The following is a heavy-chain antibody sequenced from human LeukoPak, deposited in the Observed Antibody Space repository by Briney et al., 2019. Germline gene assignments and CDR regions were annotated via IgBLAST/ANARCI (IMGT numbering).Heavy chain of an antibody. CDR3: ARIVSYGSGSPDY. Sequence: PGGSLRLSCAASGFTFSDYYMSWIRQAPGKGLEWVSYISSSGDTKHYADSVKGRFTVSRDNSKQSLYLQMNSLRVEDTAVYYCARIVSYGSGSPDYWGQGTLVTVSS. CDR2: ISSSGDTK. CDR1: GFTFSDYY. J-gene: IGHJ4*02. V-gene: IGHV3-11*01. D-gene: IGHD3-10*01.